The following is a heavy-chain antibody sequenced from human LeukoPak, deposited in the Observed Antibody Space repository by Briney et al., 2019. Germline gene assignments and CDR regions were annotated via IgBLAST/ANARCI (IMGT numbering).Heavy chain of an antibody. CDR2: IIPIFGTA. J-gene: IGHJ4*02. CDR1: GGTFSSYA. CDR3: AREGFPNTMVRGVIFDY. V-gene: IGHV1-69*01. D-gene: IGHD3-10*01. Sequence: VASVKVSCKASGGTFSSYAISWVRQAPGQGPEWMGGIIPIFGTANYAQKFQGRVTITADESTSTAYMELSSLRSEDTAVYYCAREGFPNTMVRGVIFDYWGQGTLVTVSS.